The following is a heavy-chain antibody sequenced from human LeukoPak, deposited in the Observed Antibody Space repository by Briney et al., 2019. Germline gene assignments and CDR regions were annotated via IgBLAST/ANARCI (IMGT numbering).Heavy chain of an antibody. Sequence: SSETLSLTCTLSGGSIRSYYWSWIRHPAGEGLEWIGRIYTSGSTNYNPSLKSRVTRSVDTSKIQFSLKLSSVTAADTAVYYCARDQITMVRGVIMTEAFDIWGQGTMVTVSS. J-gene: IGHJ3*02. CDR3: ARDQITMVRGVIMTEAFDI. CDR2: IYTSGST. D-gene: IGHD3-10*01. V-gene: IGHV4-4*07. CDR1: GGSIRSYY.